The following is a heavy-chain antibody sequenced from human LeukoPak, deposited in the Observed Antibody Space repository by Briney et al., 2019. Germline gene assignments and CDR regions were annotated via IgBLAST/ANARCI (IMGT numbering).Heavy chain of an antibody. CDR1: GGSFTIYS. CDR2: ISPSGNT. CDR3: ARRVRSADYRLDY. V-gene: IGHV4-34*01. D-gene: IGHD4-11*01. J-gene: IGHJ4*02. Sequence: SESLSLTCAVYGGSFTIYSWTWIRQPPGKRLEWVGEISPSGNTQYNPSLKSRVTISLDASKSQFYLKLNSVTAADTAVYYCARRVRSADYRLDYWGQGTLVTVSS.